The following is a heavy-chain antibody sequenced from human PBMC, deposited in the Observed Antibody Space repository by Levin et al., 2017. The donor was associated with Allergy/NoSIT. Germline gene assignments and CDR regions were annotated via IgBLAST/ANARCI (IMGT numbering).Heavy chain of an antibody. Sequence: GESLKISCAASGFTFRSYSMNWVRQAPGKGLEWVSSISSSGNYMYYADSVKGRFTISRDNAKNSLYLQMNSLRAEDTAVYYCARGWGSAGDFDYWGQGTLVTVSS. J-gene: IGHJ4*02. CDR2: ISSSGNYM. D-gene: IGHD3-16*01. V-gene: IGHV3-21*01. CDR3: ARGWGSAGDFDY. CDR1: GFTFRSYS.